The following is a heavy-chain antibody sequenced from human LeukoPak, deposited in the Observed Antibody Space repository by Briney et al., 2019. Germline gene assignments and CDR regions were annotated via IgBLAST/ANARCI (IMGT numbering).Heavy chain of an antibody. Sequence: PGGSLRPSCAASGITFSNYRMHWVRQAPGQGLEWVSSISGSSTDIHYADSVKGRFTISRDNAKNSTYLQMNSLRAEDSAVYYCARDFEGTVILQTSTLDYWGQGTLVTVSS. V-gene: IGHV3-21*01. CDR1: GITFSNYR. CDR3: ARDFEGTVILQTSTLDY. CDR2: ISGSSTDI. D-gene: IGHD3-16*02. J-gene: IGHJ4*02.